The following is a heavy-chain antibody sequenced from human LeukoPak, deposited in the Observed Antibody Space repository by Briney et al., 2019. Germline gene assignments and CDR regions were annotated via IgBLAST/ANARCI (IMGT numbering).Heavy chain of an antibody. V-gene: IGHV5-51*01. CDR1: GYSFTSYW. Sequence: GESLKISCKGSGYSFTSYWIGWVRQMPGKGLEWMGIIYPGDSDTRYSPSFQGQVTISADKSISTAYMELSSLRSEDTAVYYCASNDYVERGYFDYWGQGTLVTVSS. J-gene: IGHJ4*02. CDR3: ASNDYVERGYFDY. D-gene: IGHD4-17*01. CDR2: IYPGDSDT.